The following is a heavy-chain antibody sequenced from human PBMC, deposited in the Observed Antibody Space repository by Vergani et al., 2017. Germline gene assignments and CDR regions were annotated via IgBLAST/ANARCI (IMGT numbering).Heavy chain of an antibody. D-gene: IGHD1-26*01. CDR1: GYTFRNYG. CDR3: ARDRGNSGDYNFDY. Sequence: VKLVQSGAEVKKPGASVKVSCEGSGYTFRNYGISWVRQAPGEGLEWLGWISVYNGETKFAQKFQGRVTLTRDTSTDTAYMEMGSLRSDDTAVYYCARDRGNSGDYNFDYWGQGTLVTVSS. CDR2: ISVYNGET. V-gene: IGHV1-18*04. J-gene: IGHJ4*02.